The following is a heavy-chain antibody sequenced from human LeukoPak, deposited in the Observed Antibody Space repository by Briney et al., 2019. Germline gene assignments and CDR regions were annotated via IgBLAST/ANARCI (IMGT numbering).Heavy chain of an antibody. J-gene: IGHJ4*02. CDR1: GFTFSSYA. V-gene: IGHV3-23*01. CDR3: ARDHPRPLLWFGELIDDY. D-gene: IGHD3-10*01. Sequence: GGSLRLSCAASGFTFSSYAMSWVRQAPGKGLEWVSAISGSGGSTYYADSVKGRFTISRDNSKNTLYLQMNSLRAEDTAVYYYARDHPRPLLWFGELIDDYWGQGTLVTVSS. CDR2: ISGSGGST.